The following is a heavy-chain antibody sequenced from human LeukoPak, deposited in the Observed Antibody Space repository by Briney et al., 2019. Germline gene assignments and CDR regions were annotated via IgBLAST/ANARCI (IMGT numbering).Heavy chain of an antibody. CDR3: ARGAWGSSGWWYFDY. V-gene: IGHV3-48*04. D-gene: IGHD6-19*01. CDR1: GFTFSSYS. J-gene: IGHJ4*02. CDR2: ISSSSSTI. Sequence: GGSLRLSCAASGFTFSSYSMNWVRQAPGKGLEWVSYISSSSSTIYYADSVKGRFTISRDNAKNSLYLQMNSLRAEDTAVYYCARGAWGSSGWWYFDYWGQGTLVTVSS.